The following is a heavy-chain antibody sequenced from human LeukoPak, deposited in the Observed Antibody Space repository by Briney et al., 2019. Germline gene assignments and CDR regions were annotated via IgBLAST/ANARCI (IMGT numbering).Heavy chain of an antibody. CDR1: GGSISSSSYY. CDR3: ARPAYCSGGSCYLPRSAFDI. V-gene: IGHV4-39*01. CDR2: IYYSGST. D-gene: IGHD2-15*01. Sequence: SETLSLTCTVSGGSISSSSYYWGWIRQPPGKGLEWIGSIYYSGSTYYNPSLKSRVTISVDTSKNQFSLKLSSVTAADTAVYYCARPAYCSGGSCYLPRSAFDIWGQGTMVTVSS. J-gene: IGHJ3*02.